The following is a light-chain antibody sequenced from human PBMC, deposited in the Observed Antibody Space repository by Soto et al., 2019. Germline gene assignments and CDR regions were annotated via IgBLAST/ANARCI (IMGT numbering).Light chain of an antibody. V-gene: IGLV2-11*01. CDR3: CSDGGTYV. J-gene: IGLJ1*01. CDR2: DVS. Sequence: QSALTQPGSVSGSPGQSVTISCAGTSSDVGGFKYVSWYQQHPGKAPKVLIYDVSQRPSGVPDRFSGSTSGNTASLTISGPQDEDEADYYCCSDGGTYVFGTGTKLTVL. CDR1: SSDVGGFKY.